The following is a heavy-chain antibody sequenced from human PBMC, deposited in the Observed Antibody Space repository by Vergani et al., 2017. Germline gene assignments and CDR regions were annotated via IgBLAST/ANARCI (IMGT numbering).Heavy chain of an antibody. V-gene: IGHV4-30-2*01. Sequence: QLQLQESGSGLVKPSQTLSPTCAVSGGSISSGGYSWSWIRQPPGKGLEWIGYIYHSGSTYYNPSLKSRVTISVDRSKNQFSLKLSSVTAADTAVYYCASLRDYYYMDVWGKGTTVTVSS. J-gene: IGHJ6*03. CDR1: GGSISSGGYS. D-gene: IGHD4-17*01. CDR2: IYHSGST. CDR3: ASLRDYYYMDV.